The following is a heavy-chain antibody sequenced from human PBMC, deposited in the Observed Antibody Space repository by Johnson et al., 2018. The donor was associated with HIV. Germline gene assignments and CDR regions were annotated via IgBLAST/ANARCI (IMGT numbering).Heavy chain of an antibody. Sequence: QVQLVESGGGLVQPGGSLRLSCAASGFTVSSNYMSWVRQAPGKGLEWVAVISYDGSNKYYADSVTGRFTISRDTSKNTLYLQMNSLRAEDTAVYYCARDRGNYYDSSGYYGLGAFDIWGQGTMVTVSS. CDR1: GFTVSSNY. V-gene: IGHV3-30-3*01. J-gene: IGHJ3*02. CDR2: ISYDGSNK. D-gene: IGHD3-22*01. CDR3: ARDRGNYYDSSGYYGLGAFDI.